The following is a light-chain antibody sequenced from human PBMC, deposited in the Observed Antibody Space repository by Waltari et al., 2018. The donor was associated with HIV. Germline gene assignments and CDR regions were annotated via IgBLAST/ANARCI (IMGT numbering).Light chain of an antibody. V-gene: IGLV1-47*01. CDR1: RSNLGSTS. Sequence: QSVLTQPPSASGTPGQRVTIPCSGSRSNLGSTSVYCYQQLPGMAPNLLIDRNNQLPSGVPDRFSGSKSGTSASLAISGLRPEDEADYYCAAWDDSLSGQVLFGGGTKLTVL. CDR3: AAWDDSLSGQVL. J-gene: IGLJ2*01. CDR2: RNN.